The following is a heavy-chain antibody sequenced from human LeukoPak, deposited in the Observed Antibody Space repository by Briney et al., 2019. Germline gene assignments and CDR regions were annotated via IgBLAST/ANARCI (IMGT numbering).Heavy chain of an antibody. CDR2: ISRRRSYT. J-gene: IGHJ6*02. D-gene: IGHD2-15*01. CDR3: ARDFCSGGSCYSHYYGMDV. V-gene: IGHV3-11*05. CDR1: GFTFSDYY. Sequence: GGSLRLSCAASGFTFSDYYMSWIRQAPEKGLERVSYISRRRSYTNYADSVEGRFTISRDNAKNTLYLQMNSLRAEDTALYYCARDFCSGGSCYSHYYGMDVWGQGTTVTVSS.